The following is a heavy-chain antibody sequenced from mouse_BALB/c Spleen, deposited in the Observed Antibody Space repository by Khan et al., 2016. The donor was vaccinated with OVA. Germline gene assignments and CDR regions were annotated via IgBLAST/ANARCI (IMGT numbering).Heavy chain of an antibody. Sequence: EVQLQESGPGLVKPSQSLPLTCTVTGYSITSDYAWNWIRQFPGDRLEWMGYISSSGSASYNPSLKSRIPITRDTSKNQFFLQLKSVTTEDTATYFCARSLYYSYGYGLDYWGRGSSVTVSS. J-gene: IGHJ4*01. CDR2: ISSSGSA. D-gene: IGHD2-14*01. V-gene: IGHV3-2*02. CDR1: GYSITSDYA. CDR3: ARSLYYSYGYGLDY.